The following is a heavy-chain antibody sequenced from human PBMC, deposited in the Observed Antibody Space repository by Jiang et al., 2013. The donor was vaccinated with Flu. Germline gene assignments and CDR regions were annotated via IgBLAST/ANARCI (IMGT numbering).Heavy chain of an antibody. Sequence: LLKPSETLSLTCTISGGSISNFYWSWIRQPPGKGLEWIGYVFYSGSTHYNPSLKSRVTLSVDTSKNQFSLQLSSVTAADTAVYYCAGEMYFANAFDYWSQGALVTVSS. D-gene: IGHD2-8*01. CDR2: VFYSGST. CDR3: AGEMYFANAFDY. CDR1: GGSISNFY. J-gene: IGHJ4*02. V-gene: IGHV4-59*01.